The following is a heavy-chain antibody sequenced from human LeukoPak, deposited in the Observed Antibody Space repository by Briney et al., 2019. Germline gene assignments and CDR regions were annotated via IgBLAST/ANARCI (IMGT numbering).Heavy chain of an antibody. V-gene: IGHV3-30*04. CDR1: GFTFSSYA. D-gene: IGHD5-24*01. J-gene: IGHJ4*02. Sequence: GRSLRLSCAAPGFTFSSYAMHWVRQAPGKGLEWVAVISYDGSNKYYADSVKGRFTISRDNSKNTLYLQMNSLRAEDTAVYYCASPPIEMATILVDYWDQGTLVTVSS. CDR3: ASPPIEMATILVDY. CDR2: ISYDGSNK.